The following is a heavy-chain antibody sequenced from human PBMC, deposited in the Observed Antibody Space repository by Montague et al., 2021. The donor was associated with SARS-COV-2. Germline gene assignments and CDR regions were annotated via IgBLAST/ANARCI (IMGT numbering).Heavy chain of an antibody. CDR3: ARRGYSYYYYGMDV. V-gene: IGHV4-34*01. CDR2: INHSGSI. D-gene: IGHD5-24*01. Sequence: SQTLSLTCAVYGGSFSGYYWSWIRQPPGKGLEWIGEINHSGSINYNPSLKGRVTISVDTSKNQFSLKLSSVTAADTAVYYCARRGYSYYYYGMDVWGQGTTVTVSS. J-gene: IGHJ6*02. CDR1: GGSFSGYY.